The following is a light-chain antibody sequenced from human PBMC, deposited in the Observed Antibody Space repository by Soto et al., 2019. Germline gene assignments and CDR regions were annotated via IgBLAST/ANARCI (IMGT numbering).Light chain of an antibody. J-gene: IGKJ4*01. V-gene: IGKV3-15*01. CDR2: RAS. CDR1: QTLSSN. Sequence: EMVMTQSPATLSVSPGERATLSCRASQTLSSNLAWYQQKPGQAPRLLMFRASIRATGFPARFSGSGSGTEFNITISSLQSEDSAIYYCQQYNNWPRATFGGGTKVDIK. CDR3: QQYNNWPRAT.